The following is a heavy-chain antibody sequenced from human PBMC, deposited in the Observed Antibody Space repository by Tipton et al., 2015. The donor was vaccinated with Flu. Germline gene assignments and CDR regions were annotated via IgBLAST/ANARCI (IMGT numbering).Heavy chain of an antibody. Sequence: SLRLSCAASGFPFSDYYMGWIRQTPGKSLEWVSYITRDSHYTDYAHFVKGRFIISRDNTKSSLFVQMNSLRVEDTAVYYCARAPHWLSFAFDIWGQGTTVTVSS. CDR3: ARAPHWLSFAFDI. V-gene: IGHV3-11*06. CDR1: GFPFSDYY. CDR2: ITRDSHYT. D-gene: IGHD3-9*01. J-gene: IGHJ3*02.